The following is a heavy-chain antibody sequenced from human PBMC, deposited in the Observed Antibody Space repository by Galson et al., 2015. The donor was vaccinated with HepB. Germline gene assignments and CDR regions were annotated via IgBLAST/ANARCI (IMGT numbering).Heavy chain of an antibody. D-gene: IGHD3-10*01. V-gene: IGHV2-5*02. CDR1: GFSLSTSGVG. Sequence: PALVKPTQTLTLTCTFSGFSLSTSGVGVGWIRQPPGKALEWLALIYWDDDKRYSPSLKSRLTITKDTSKNQVVLTMTNMDPVNTATYYCAHSRITMVRGVNRYFDYWGQGTLVTVSS. J-gene: IGHJ4*02. CDR2: IYWDDDK. CDR3: AHSRITMVRGVNRYFDY.